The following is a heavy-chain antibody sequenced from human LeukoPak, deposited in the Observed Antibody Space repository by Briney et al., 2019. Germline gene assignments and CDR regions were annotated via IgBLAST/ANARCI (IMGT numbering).Heavy chain of an antibody. D-gene: IGHD6-13*01. J-gene: IGHJ4*02. CDR3: ASTIGSAGTQY. CDR1: GFPFSSYA. V-gene: IGHV3-48*03. Sequence: GGSLRLSCAASGFPFSSYAMNWVRQAPGKGLRWVSFISSSGTTKHYADSVNGRFTTSRDNAKNRLYLQMNSLGAEDTAVYYCASTIGSAGTQYWGQGTLVTVSS. CDR2: ISSSGTTK.